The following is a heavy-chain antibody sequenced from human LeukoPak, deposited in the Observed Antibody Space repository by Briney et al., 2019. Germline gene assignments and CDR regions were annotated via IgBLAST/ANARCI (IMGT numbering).Heavy chain of an antibody. CDR1: GFTFSSYS. CDR2: ISSSSSTI. Sequence: GGSLRLSCAASGFTFSSYSMNWVRQAPGKGLEWVSFISSSSSTIYYADSVKGRFTISRDNAKNSLYLQMNSLRAEDTAVYYCARDFHRRLYDSSAYHPYWGQGTLVTVSS. J-gene: IGHJ4*02. CDR3: ARDFHRRLYDSSAYHPY. D-gene: IGHD3-22*01. V-gene: IGHV3-48*01.